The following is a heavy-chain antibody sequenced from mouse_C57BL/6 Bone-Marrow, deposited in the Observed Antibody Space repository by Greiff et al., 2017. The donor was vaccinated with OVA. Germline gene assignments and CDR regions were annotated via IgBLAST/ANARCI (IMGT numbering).Heavy chain of an antibody. CDR1: GFNFKDDY. CDR2: IDPENGDT. CDR3: TTHYGSGYWYFDV. Sequence: VQLQQSGAELVRPGASVKLSCTASGFNFKDDYMHWVKQRPEQGLEWIGWIDPENGDTEYASKFQGKATITADTSSNTAYLQLSSLTSEDTAVYYCTTHYGSGYWYFDVWGTGTTVTVSS. V-gene: IGHV14-4*01. D-gene: IGHD1-1*01. J-gene: IGHJ1*03.